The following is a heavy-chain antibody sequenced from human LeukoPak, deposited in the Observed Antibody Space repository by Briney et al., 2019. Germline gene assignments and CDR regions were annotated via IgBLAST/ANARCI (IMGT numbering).Heavy chain of an antibody. CDR1: GGSISSYY. Sequence: PSETLSLTCTVSGGSISSYYWSWIRQPPGKGLEWSGDIYYSGSTNYNPSLESRVTISVDTSKNQFSLKLSSVAAADTAVYYCARGAADYYGSGSYNHYYYYYYMDVWGKGTTVTVSS. CDR3: ARGAADYYGSGSYNHYYYYYYMDV. CDR2: IYYSGST. J-gene: IGHJ6*03. D-gene: IGHD3-10*01. V-gene: IGHV4-59*01.